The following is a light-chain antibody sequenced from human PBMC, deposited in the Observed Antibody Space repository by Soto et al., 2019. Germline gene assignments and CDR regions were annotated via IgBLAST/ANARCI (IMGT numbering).Light chain of an antibody. J-gene: IGKJ1*01. CDR2: AAS. CDR1: QSISTF. Sequence: DIQMTQSPSSLSASVGDRVTITCRASQSISTFLNWYQQKPGNAPKLLIYAASNLKSGVPSRFSGSGTGTEFTLTISSLQREDFATYYCQQSYTTPRTFGPGAKVEI. CDR3: QQSYTTPRT. V-gene: IGKV1-39*01.